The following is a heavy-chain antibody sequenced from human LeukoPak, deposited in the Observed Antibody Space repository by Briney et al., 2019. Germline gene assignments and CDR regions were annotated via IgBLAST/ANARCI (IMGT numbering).Heavy chain of an antibody. CDR3: ARRNDGDPGIDY. Sequence: PSETLSLTCTVSGDSISRSTYYWAWIRQPPGKGLEWIGSVYYGRSPYFNPSLESRATISVDTSKNQFSLKLSSVTAADTAVYYCARRNDGDPGIDYWGQGTLVTVSS. V-gene: IGHV4-39*01. CDR2: VYYGRSP. D-gene: IGHD4-17*01. J-gene: IGHJ4*02. CDR1: GDSISRSTYY.